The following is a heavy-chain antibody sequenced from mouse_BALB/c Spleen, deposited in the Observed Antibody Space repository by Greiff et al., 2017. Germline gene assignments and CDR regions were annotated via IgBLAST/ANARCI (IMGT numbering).Heavy chain of an antibody. V-gene: IGHV1-5*01. J-gene: IGHJ3*01. CDR1: GYSFTSYW. CDR3: TRSRTYDYDNQAWFAY. CDR2: IYPGNSDT. D-gene: IGHD2-4*01. Sequence: EVQLQQSGTVLARPGASVKMSCKASGYSFTSYWMHWVKQRPGQGLEWIGAIYPGNSDTSYNQKFKGKAKLTAVTSASTAYMELSSLTNEDSAVYYCTRSRTYDYDNQAWFAYWGQGTLVTVSA.